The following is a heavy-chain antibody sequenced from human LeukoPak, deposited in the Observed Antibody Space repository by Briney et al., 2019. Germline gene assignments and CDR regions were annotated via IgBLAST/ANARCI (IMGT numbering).Heavy chain of an antibody. CDR2: IFPADSDT. CDR3: ARRSGISDVDH. J-gene: IGHJ4*02. Sequence: GESLKISCKASGDSFPSYWIAWVRQMPGKGLEWMGIIFPADSDTRYSPSFQGQVTISADKSISTAYLQWSSLKASDAAMYYCARRSGISDVDHWGQGTLVTVSS. D-gene: IGHD4-23*01. CDR1: GDSFPSYW. V-gene: IGHV5-51*01.